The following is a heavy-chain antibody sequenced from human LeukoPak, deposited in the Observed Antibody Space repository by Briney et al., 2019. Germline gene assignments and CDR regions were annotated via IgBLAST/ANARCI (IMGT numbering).Heavy chain of an antibody. V-gene: IGHV1-69*13. CDR1: GGTFSSYA. J-gene: IGHJ4*02. CDR2: IIPIFGTA. D-gene: IGHD3-22*01. Sequence: SVKVFCKASGGTFSSYAISWVRQAPGQGLEWMGGIIPIFGTANYAQKFQGRVTITADESTSTAYMELSSLRSEDTAVYYCARGAYYDSSGYYDYWGQGTLVTVSS. CDR3: ARGAYYDSSGYYDY.